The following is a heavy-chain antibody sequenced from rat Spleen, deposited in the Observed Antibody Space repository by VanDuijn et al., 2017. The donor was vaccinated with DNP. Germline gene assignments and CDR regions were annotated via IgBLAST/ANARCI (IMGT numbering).Heavy chain of an antibody. CDR1: GFTFSDYS. V-gene: IGHV5S10*01. CDR3: VTHGSISSTSTGAMDV. CDR2: IVYDGSGS. D-gene: IGHD1-5*01. Sequence: EVQLVESGGGLVQPGRSLKLSCAASGFTFSDYSMAWVRQAPKTGLEWVATIVYDGSGSYYGDSVTGRFTISRDNAKSNLYLQMDNLRSEDTATYYCVTHGSISSTSTGAMDVWGQGTSVTVSS. J-gene: IGHJ4*01.